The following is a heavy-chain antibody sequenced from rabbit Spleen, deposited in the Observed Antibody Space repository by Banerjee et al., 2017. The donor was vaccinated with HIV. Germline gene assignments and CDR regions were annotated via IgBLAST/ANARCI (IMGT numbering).Heavy chain of an antibody. J-gene: IGHJ6*01. CDR1: GFSFSNNQY. Sequence: QSLEESGGDLVKPGASLTLTCTASGFSFSNNQYMCWVRQAPGKGLEWIACIEGGSSGFTYSATWAKGRFTISKTSSTTVTLQMTSLTAADTATYFCARDTGSSFSSYGMDLWGPGTLVTVS. D-gene: IGHD8-1*01. CDR3: ARDTGSSFSSYGMDL. V-gene: IGHV1S40*01. CDR2: IEGGSSGFT.